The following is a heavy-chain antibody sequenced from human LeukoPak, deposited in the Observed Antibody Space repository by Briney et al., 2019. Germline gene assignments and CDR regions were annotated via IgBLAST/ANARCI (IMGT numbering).Heavy chain of an antibody. CDR3: AKDRAAAGFFDY. CDR1: GFTFSSYA. CDR2: ISGSGGST. V-gene: IGHV3-23*01. D-gene: IGHD6-13*01. Sequence: GGSLRLSCTAPGFTFSSYAMSWVRQAPGKGLEWVSSISGSGGSTYYADSVKGRFTISRDNSKNTLYLQMNSLRAEDTAVYYCAKDRAAAGFFDYWGQGTLVTVSS. J-gene: IGHJ4*02.